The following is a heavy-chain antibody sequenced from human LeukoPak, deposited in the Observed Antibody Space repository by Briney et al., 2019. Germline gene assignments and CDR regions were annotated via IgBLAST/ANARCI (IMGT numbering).Heavy chain of an antibody. D-gene: IGHD6-13*01. CDR1: GFTFSSYG. CDR3: AKDRSGSSSWYSGMDV. Sequence: PGGSLRLSCAASGFTFSSYGMHWVRQAPGKGLEWVAVISYDGSNKYYADSVKGRFTISRDNSKNTLYLRMNSLRAEDTAVYYCAKDRSGSSSWYSGMDVWGQGTTVTVSS. V-gene: IGHV3-30*18. J-gene: IGHJ6*02. CDR2: ISYDGSNK.